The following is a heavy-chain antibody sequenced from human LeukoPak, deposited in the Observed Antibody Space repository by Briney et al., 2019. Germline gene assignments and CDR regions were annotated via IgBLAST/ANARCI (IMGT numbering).Heavy chain of an antibody. V-gene: IGHV3-53*01. CDR2: IYSGGNT. D-gene: IGHD3-16*02. CDR1: GFTVNSNY. Sequence: PGGSLRLSCAASGFTVNSNYMSWVRQAPGKGLEWVSVIYSGGNTYYADSVKGRFTISRDNSKNTLYLQMDSLRAEDTAVYYCAREGPYRVYAFDIWGQGTMVTVSS. J-gene: IGHJ3*02. CDR3: AREGPYRVYAFDI.